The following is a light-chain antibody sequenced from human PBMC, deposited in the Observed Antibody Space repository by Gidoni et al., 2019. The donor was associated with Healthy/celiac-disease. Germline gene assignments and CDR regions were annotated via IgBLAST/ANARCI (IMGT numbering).Light chain of an antibody. V-gene: IGLV3-21*03. Sequence: SYLRTQHTSGSVGPGTTARITCGGNNMGSKSVHWYQQKPGQAPVLVVYDDSDRPSGIPERFSGSNSANTATLTISRVEAGDEADYYCQVWDSSSDHPVFGGGTKLTVL. CDR2: DDS. CDR1: NMGSKS. CDR3: QVWDSSSDHPV. J-gene: IGLJ3*02.